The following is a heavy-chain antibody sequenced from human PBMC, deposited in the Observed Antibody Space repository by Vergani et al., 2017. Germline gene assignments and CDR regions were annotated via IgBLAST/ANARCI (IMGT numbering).Heavy chain of an antibody. CDR1: GFTFSSYG. CDR2: IWYDGSNK. CDR3: ARESDSSSCLDY. D-gene: IGHD6-13*01. J-gene: IGHJ4*02. V-gene: IGHV3-33*01. Sequence: QVQLVESGGGVVQPGRSLRLSCAASGFTFSSYGMHWVRQAPGKGLEWVAVIWYDGSNKYYADSVKGRFTISRDKSKNTLYLQMNSLRAEDTAVYYCARESDSSSCLDYWSQGSLVAVSS.